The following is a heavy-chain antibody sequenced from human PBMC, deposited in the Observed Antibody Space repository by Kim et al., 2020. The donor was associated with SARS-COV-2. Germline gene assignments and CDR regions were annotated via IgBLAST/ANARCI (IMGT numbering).Heavy chain of an antibody. V-gene: IGHV4-38-2*02. Sequence: SETLSLTCTVSGYSINSDYYWGWIRQPPGKGLEWIGSIYHSGSTYYNPSLKSRVTISVDTSKNQCYLKLSSVTAADTAVYYCARGQGDSSGWYDYWGQGTLVTVSS. CDR3: ARGQGDSSGWYDY. J-gene: IGHJ4*02. CDR1: GYSINSDYY. D-gene: IGHD6-19*01. CDR2: IYHSGST.